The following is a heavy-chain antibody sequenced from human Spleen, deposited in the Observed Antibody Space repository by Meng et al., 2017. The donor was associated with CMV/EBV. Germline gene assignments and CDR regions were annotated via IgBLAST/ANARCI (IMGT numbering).Heavy chain of an antibody. CDR1: GGSISSGGYY. CDR3: ARGWAVTSTNWFDP. CDR2: INHSETT. V-gene: IGHV4-31*02. J-gene: IGHJ5*02. Sequence: SGGSISSGGYYWSWIRQHPGKGLEWIGEINHSETTNYNPSLKSRVRISVDTPRNQFSLRLTSVTAADTGVYYCARGWAVTSTNWFDPWGQGTLVTVSS. D-gene: IGHD4-11*01.